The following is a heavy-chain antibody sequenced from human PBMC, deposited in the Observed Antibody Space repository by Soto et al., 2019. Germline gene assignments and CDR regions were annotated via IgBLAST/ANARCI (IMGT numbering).Heavy chain of an antibody. CDR3: ARGRLQQLWLREGGNFDY. D-gene: IGHD5-18*01. V-gene: IGHV4-34*01. J-gene: IGHJ4*02. CDR2: INHSGST. CDR1: GGSFSGYY. Sequence: QVQLQQWGAGLLKPSETLSLTCAVYGGSFSGYYWSWIRQPPGKGLEWIGEINHSGSTNYNPSLKSRDTISVDTSKNQFSLKLSSVTAADTAVYYCARGRLQQLWLREGGNFDYWGQGTLVTVSS.